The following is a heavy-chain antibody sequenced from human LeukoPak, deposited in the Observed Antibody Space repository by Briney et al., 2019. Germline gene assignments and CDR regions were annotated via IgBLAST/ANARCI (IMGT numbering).Heavy chain of an antibody. CDR1: GFTFSSNT. CDR3: TKRTPEYSSSWCLDY. D-gene: IGHD6-13*01. V-gene: IGHV3-23*01. Sequence: PGGSLRLSRAASGFTFSSNTMSWVRQAPGKGLAWVSAIDGSGVTTFYADSVKGRFTVSRDNSKNTLFLQMNSLRAEDTAVYYCTKRTPEYSSSWCLDYWGRGTLVTVSS. J-gene: IGHJ4*02. CDR2: IDGSGVTT.